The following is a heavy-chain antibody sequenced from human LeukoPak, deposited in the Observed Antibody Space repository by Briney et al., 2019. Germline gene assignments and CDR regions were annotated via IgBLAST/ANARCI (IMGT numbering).Heavy chain of an antibody. J-gene: IGHJ4*02. D-gene: IGHD3/OR15-3a*01. CDR1: GFTFSDAW. V-gene: IGHV3-15*01. CDR2: IKSKTDGGTT. Sequence: PGGSLRLSCAASGFTFSDAWMSWVRQAPGKGLEWVGRIKSKTDGGTTDYAAPVKGRFTISRDDSKDTLYLQMNSLITEDTAVYYCAAGTGRSDFDYWGQGTLVTVSS. CDR3: AAGTGRSDFDY.